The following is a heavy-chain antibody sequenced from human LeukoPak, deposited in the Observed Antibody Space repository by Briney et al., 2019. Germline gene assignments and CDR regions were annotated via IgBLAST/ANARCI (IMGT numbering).Heavy chain of an antibody. CDR3: ARSKRGYSYGFTINNWFDP. CDR1: GYSFNSYW. Sequence: GESLKISCKGSGYSFNSYWIGWVRQMPGKGLEWMGIIYPGDSDTRYSPSFQGQVTISADKSISTAYLQWSSLRASDTAMYYCARSKRGYSYGFTINNWFDPWGQGTLVTVSS. CDR2: IYPGDSDT. V-gene: IGHV5-51*01. J-gene: IGHJ5*02. D-gene: IGHD5-18*01.